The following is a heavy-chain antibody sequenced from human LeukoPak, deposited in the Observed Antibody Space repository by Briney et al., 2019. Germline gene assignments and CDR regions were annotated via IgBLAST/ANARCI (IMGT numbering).Heavy chain of an antibody. V-gene: IGHV3-23*01. CDR2: ISGSGGST. D-gene: IGHD5-24*01. J-gene: IGHJ4*02. CDR1: GSPLSTNA. Sequence: GGSRRLSCAALGSPLSTNAMSWVRQAPGKGLGWSPPISGSGGSTYYADSVKGRFTISRDNSKNTLYLQMNSLRAEDTAVYYCANVVWVEMATIGPLDFWGQGALVTVSS. CDR3: ANVVWVEMATIGPLDF.